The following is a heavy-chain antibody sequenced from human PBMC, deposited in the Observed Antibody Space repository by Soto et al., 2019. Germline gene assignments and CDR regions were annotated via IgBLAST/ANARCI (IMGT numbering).Heavy chain of an antibody. J-gene: IGHJ6*03. D-gene: IGHD3-3*01. V-gene: IGHV4-34*01. CDR1: GGSFSGYH. Sequence: SETLSLTCAVYGGSFSGYHSSCIRQPPGKRLEWIGEINHSGSTNYNPSLKSRVTISVDTSKNQFSLKLSSVTAADTAVYYCARTCTIFGVVISPYSYYYMDVWGTGPTVT. CDR2: INHSGST. CDR3: ARTCTIFGVVISPYSYYYMDV.